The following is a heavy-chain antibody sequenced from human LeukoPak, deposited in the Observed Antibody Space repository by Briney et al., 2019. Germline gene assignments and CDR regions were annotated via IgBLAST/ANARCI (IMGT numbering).Heavy chain of an antibody. Sequence: SETLSLTSAVYGGSFSGYYWSWIRQPPGKGLEWIGEINHSGSTNYNPSLKSRVTISVDTSKNQFSLKLSSVTAADTAVYYCARSDYGDYFDYWGQGTLVTVSS. D-gene: IGHD4-17*01. CDR1: GGSFSGYY. V-gene: IGHV4-34*01. CDR3: ARSDYGDYFDY. J-gene: IGHJ4*02. CDR2: INHSGST.